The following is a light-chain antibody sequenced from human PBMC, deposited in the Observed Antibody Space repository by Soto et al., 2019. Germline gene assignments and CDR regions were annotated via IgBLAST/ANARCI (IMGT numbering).Light chain of an antibody. V-gene: IGLV1-40*01. CDR1: SSNIGAGYD. CDR2: GDC. CDR3: QSYDSSLSGYV. Sequence: QSVLTQPPSVSGAPGQRVTISCTGSSSNIGAGYDVHWYQQLPGTVPKLLIYGDCDRPSGVPDRFSGSKSGTSASLAITGLQAEDEADYYCQSYDSSLSGYVFGTGTKLTVL. J-gene: IGLJ1*01.